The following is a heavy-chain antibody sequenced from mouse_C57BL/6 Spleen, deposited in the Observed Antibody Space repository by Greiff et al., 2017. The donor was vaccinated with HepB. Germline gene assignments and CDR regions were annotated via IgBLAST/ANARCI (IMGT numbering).Heavy chain of an antibody. CDR1: GFTFSSYA. V-gene: IGHV5-4*01. Sequence: EVKLVESGGGLVKPGGSLKLSCAASGFTFSSYAMSWVRQTPEKRLEWVATISDGGSYTYYPDNVKGRFTISRDNAKNNLYLQMSHLKSEDTAMYYCARDGELTFDYWGQGTTLTVSS. J-gene: IGHJ2*01. CDR2: ISDGGSYT. CDR3: ARDGELTFDY. D-gene: IGHD4-1*01.